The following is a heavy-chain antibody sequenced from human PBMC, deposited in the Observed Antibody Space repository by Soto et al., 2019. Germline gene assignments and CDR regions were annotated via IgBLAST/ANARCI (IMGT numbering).Heavy chain of an antibody. Sequence: QVQLVQSGAEVKKPGASVKVSCKASGYTFTSYYMHWVRQAPGQGLEWMGIINPSGGSTSYAQKFQGSVTMTRDTSTSTVYMELSSLRSEDTAVYYCARPRYGGNETLYYYSGMDVWGQGTTVTVSS. CDR2: INPSGGST. D-gene: IGHD4-17*01. CDR1: GYTFTSYY. CDR3: ARPRYGGNETLYYYSGMDV. J-gene: IGHJ6*02. V-gene: IGHV1-46*01.